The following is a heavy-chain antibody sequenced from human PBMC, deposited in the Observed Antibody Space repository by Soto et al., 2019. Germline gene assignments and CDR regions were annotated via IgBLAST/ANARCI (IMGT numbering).Heavy chain of an antibody. J-gene: IGHJ3*02. D-gene: IGHD2-2*01. V-gene: IGHV4-34*01. CDR2: INHSGST. Sequence: QVQLQQWGAGLLKPSETLSLTCAVYGGSFSDFYWNCIRQPPGKGLEWIGEINHSGSTSYNPSLKSRVTISVDTSKNQISLKLTSATAADTAVYYCARGPRVVWVVPTAQRDVFDIWGQGTMVTVSS. CDR3: ARGPRVVWVVPTAQRDVFDI. CDR1: GGSFSDFY.